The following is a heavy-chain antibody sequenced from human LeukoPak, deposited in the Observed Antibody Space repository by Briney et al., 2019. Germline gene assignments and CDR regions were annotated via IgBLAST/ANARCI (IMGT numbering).Heavy chain of an antibody. J-gene: IGHJ4*02. D-gene: IGHD3-10*01. CDR3: ARGNSYYYGSYYFDY. CDR2: IYTSETT. V-gene: IGHV4-4*07. Sequence: SETLSLTCTVSGGSISTYFWSWIRQPAGKGLEWIGRIYTSETTNYNPSLKSRVSMSVDTSKNQFSLKLSSVTAADTAVYCCARGNSYYYGSYYFDYWGQGTLVTVSS. CDR1: GGSISTYF.